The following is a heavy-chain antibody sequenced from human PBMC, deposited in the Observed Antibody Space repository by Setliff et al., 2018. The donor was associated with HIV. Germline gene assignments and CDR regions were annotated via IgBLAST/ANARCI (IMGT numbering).Heavy chain of an antibody. CDR2: IYTTGST. CDR1: GGSMSTHY. V-gene: IGHV4-59*11. CDR3: ASGSPFDGFDM. J-gene: IGHJ3*02. D-gene: IGHD1-26*01. Sequence: NPSETLSLTCTVSGGSMSTHYWSWIRQTPGKGLEWIGHIYTTGSTHYNPSLRSRVTISIATSKSHFSLRLKSVTAAATALYYCASGSPFDGFDMWGQGTMVTVSS.